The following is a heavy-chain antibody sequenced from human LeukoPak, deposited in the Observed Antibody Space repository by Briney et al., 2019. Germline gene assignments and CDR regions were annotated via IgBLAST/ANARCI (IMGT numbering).Heavy chain of an antibody. CDR3: ARGRRYCSGGSCYSYYYYGMDV. Sequence: SETLSLTCAVCGGSFSGYYWSWIRQPPGKGLEWIGEITHGGSTNYAPSLKSRVTISVDTSKNQFSLKLSSVTAADAAVYYCARGRRYCSGGSCYSYYYYGMDVWGQGTTVTVSS. CDR2: ITHGGST. J-gene: IGHJ6*02. CDR1: GGSFSGYY. V-gene: IGHV4-34*01. D-gene: IGHD2-15*01.